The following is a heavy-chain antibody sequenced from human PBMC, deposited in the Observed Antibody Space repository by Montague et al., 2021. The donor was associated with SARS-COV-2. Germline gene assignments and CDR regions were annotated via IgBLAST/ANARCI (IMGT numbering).Heavy chain of an antibody. Sequence: SETLSLTCAVYSGSLSGYYWSWIRQAPGKGLEWIGEINYSGDTYYNPSLTSRVTISMDTSESQFSLKMTSVTAADTAVYYCAAGRLINDSEWNYPYYYYGMDVWGQGTTVAVSS. CDR1: SGSLSGYY. V-gene: IGHV4-34*01. D-gene: IGHD1-7*01. J-gene: IGHJ6*02. CDR2: INYSGDT. CDR3: AAGRLINDSEWNYPYYYYGMDV.